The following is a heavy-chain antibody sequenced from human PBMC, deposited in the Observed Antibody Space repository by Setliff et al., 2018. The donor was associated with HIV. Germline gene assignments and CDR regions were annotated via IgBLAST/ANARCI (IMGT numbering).Heavy chain of an antibody. Sequence: SVKVSCKASGGTFSLYAINWVRQAPGQGLEWMGGIIPIFNTANYAQKFQGRVTITADGSTSTAYMELSSLRFEDTARYYCARDQATGYEKVWFSWIDPWGQGTLVTVSS. CDR1: GGTFSLYA. V-gene: IGHV1-69*13. J-gene: IGHJ5*02. CDR2: IIPIFNTA. CDR3: ARDQATGYEKVWFSWIDP. D-gene: IGHD5-12*01.